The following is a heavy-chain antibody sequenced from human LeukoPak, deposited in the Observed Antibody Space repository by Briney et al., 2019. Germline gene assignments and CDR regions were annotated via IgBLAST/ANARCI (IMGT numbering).Heavy chain of an antibody. Sequence: PSETLSLTCTVSGGSISSYYWSWIRQPPGKGLGWIEYIYYSGSTNYNPSLKSRVTISVDTSKNQFSLKLSSVTAADTAVYYCARVSLLPGGGYYGMDVWGQGTTVTVSS. D-gene: IGHD3-10*01. CDR3: ARVSLLPGGGYYGMDV. CDR2: IYYSGST. V-gene: IGHV4-59*01. CDR1: GGSISSYY. J-gene: IGHJ6*02.